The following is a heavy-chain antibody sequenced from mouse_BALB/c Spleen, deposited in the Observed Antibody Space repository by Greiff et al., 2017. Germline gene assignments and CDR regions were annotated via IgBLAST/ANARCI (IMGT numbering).Heavy chain of an antibody. CDR1: GFTFSSFG. CDR2: ISSGSSTI. Sequence: EVKLMEPGGGLVQPGGSRKLSCAASGFTFSSFGMHWVRQAPEKGLEWVAYISSGSSTIYYADTVKGRFTISRDNPKNTLFLQMTSLRSEDTAMYYCARRRDNYDAMDYWGQGTSVTVAS. V-gene: IGHV5-17*02. D-gene: IGHD1-3*01. J-gene: IGHJ4*01. CDR3: ARRRDNYDAMDY.